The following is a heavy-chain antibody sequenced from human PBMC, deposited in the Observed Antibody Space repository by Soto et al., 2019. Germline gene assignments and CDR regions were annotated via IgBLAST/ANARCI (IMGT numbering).Heavy chain of an antibody. CDR1: GGSISSGGYY. CDR3: ARSGYDLMTFDY. Sequence: PSETLSLTCSVSGGSISSGGYYWSWIRQHPGKGLEWIGYIYYSGSTYYNPSLKSRVTISVDTSKNQFSLKLSSVTAADTAVYYCARSGYDLMTFDYWGQGTLVTVSS. J-gene: IGHJ4*02. V-gene: IGHV4-31*03. D-gene: IGHD5-12*01. CDR2: IYYSGST.